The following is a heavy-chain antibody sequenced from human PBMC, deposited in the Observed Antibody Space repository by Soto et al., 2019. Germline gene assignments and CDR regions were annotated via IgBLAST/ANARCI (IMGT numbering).Heavy chain of an antibody. CDR2: INAGDGNT. CDR3: ASDAMTTEFDY. CDR1: GYTFTSYA. V-gene: IGHV1-3*01. Sequence: QVQLVQSGAEVKKPGASVKVSCKASGYTFTSYAMHWVRQAPGQRLEWMGWINAGDGNTKYSQKFQGRVTITRDTSASTACMELSSLRSEDTAVYYCASDAMTTEFDYWGQGTLVTVCS. D-gene: IGHD4-4*01. J-gene: IGHJ4*02.